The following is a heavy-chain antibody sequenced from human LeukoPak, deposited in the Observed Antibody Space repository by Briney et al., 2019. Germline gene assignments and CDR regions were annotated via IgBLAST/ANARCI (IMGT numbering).Heavy chain of an antibody. CDR3: ARGPSIAARPGGYYFDY. V-gene: IGHV1-8*03. CDR2: MNPNSGNT. D-gene: IGHD6-6*01. Sequence: ASVKVSCKASGYTLTSYDINWVRQATGQGLEWMGWMNPNSGNTGYAQKFQGRVTITRNTSISTAYMELSSLRSEDTAVYYCARGPSIAARPGGYYFDYWGQGTLVTVSS. J-gene: IGHJ4*02. CDR1: GYTLTSYD.